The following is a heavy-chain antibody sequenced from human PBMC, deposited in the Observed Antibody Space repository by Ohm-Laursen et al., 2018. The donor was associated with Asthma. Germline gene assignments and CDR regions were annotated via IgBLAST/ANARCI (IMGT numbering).Heavy chain of an antibody. CDR2: GGSYYDGGLK. CDR3: ARDVMEWYLPAFDF. V-gene: IGHV3-30*19. Sequence: SLRLSCAASGYTFRRYSIHWVRQAPGKGLEWVAVGGSYYDGGLKYYADSVNGRFTVSRDDSKNTLYLQMNSLRPDDTAVYYCARDVMEWYLPAFDFWGQGTLVTVSS. D-gene: IGHD3-3*01. CDR1: GYTFRRYS. J-gene: IGHJ4*02.